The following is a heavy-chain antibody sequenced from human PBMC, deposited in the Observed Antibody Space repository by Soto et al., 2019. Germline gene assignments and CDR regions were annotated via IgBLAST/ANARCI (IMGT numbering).Heavy chain of an antibody. CDR1: GYTFTNYG. CDR2: ISAYNGDT. CDR3: ARVRRLVGYFYYYMDV. D-gene: IGHD6-6*01. J-gene: IGHJ6*03. V-gene: IGHV1-18*01. Sequence: QVQLLQSGAEVKKPGASVKVSCKASGYTFTNYGITWVRQAPGQGLEWMGWISAYNGDTHYTQRLQGRVTMTTHTSSSTAYMELRGLRSDDTAVYYCARVRRLVGYFYYYMDVWGKGTTVTVSS.